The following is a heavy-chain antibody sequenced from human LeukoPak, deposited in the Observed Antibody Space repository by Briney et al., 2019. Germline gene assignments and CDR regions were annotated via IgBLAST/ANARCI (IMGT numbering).Heavy chain of an antibody. V-gene: IGHV3-49*04. D-gene: IGHD3-9*01. J-gene: IGHJ4*02. Sequence: PGGSLRLSCTASGFTFGDYAMSWVRQAPGKGLEWVGFIRSKAYGGTTEYAASVKGRFTISRDDSKSIAYLQMNSLKTEDTAVYYCTRAARYFDWLAPSAFFDYWGQGTLVTVSS. CDR3: TRAARYFDWLAPSAFFDY. CDR1: GFTFGDYA. CDR2: IRSKAYGGTT.